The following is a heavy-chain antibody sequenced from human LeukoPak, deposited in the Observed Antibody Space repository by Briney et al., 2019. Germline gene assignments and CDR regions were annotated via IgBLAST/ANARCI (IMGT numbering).Heavy chain of an antibody. D-gene: IGHD1-26*01. V-gene: IGHV1-18*01. J-gene: IGHJ4*02. CDR2: ISAYNGNT. Sequence: ASVKVSCKASGYTFTSYGISWVRQAPGQGLEWMGWISAYNGNTNYAQKLQGRVTMTRNTSISTAYMELSSLGSEDTAVYYCARDWELPQDWGQGTLVTVSS. CDR1: GYTFTSYG. CDR3: ARDWELPQD.